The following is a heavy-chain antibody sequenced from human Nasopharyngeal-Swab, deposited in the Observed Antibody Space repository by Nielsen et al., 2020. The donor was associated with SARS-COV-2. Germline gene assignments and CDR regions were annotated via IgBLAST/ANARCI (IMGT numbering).Heavy chain of an antibody. CDR2: INHSGST. Sequence: RQDPGKGLEWIGEINHSGSTNYNPSLKSRVTISVDTSKNQFSLKLSSVTAADTAVYYCASSPLWFGEPEHGMDVWGQGTTVTVSS. J-gene: IGHJ6*02. CDR3: ASSPLWFGEPEHGMDV. V-gene: IGHV4-34*01. D-gene: IGHD3-10*01.